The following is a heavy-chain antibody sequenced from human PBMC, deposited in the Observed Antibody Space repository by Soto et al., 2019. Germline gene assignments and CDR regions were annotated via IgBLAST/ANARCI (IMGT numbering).Heavy chain of an antibody. CDR2: ILNDASGH. Sequence: QVQLVESGGGVVQPGTSLRLSCAASGFTFSRHGMHWVRQTPGKGLEWLAVILNDASGHWYADSVKGRFTISRDNFQNTLYPKMNALRSQDSAMNYWARNADYPDHGFDYWGQGTLLTVSS. CDR1: GFTFSRHG. D-gene: IGHD4-17*01. CDR3: ARNADYPDHGFDY. J-gene: IGHJ4*02. V-gene: IGHV3-33*01.